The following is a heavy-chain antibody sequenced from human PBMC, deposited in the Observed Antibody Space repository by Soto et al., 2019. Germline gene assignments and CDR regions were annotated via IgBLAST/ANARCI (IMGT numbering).Heavy chain of an antibody. D-gene: IGHD2-15*01. V-gene: IGHV3-30*18. CDR2: ISYDGSNK. Sequence: QVQLVESGGGVVQPGRSQRVSCAASGFTFSSYGMHWVRQAPGKGLEWVAVISYDGSNKYYADSVKGRFTISRDNSKNTLYLQMNSLRAEDTAVYYCAKETYSGPLDYWGQGTLVTVSS. CDR1: GFTFSSYG. CDR3: AKETYSGPLDY. J-gene: IGHJ4*02.